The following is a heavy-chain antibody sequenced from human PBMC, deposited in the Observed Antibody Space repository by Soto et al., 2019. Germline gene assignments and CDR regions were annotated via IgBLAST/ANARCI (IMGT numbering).Heavy chain of an antibody. CDR2: MNPNSGNT. CDR1: GYTFTSYD. V-gene: IGHV1-8*01. CDR3: ARTSKSASSTVTTPPYPRYYHSYMDV. Sequence: APVKVSCKASGYTFTSYDINWVRQATGQGLEWMGWMNPNSGNTGYAQKFQGRVTMTRNTSISTAYMELSSLRSEDTAVYYCARTSKSASSTVTTPPYPRYYHSYMDVCGKGTTVTVSS. J-gene: IGHJ6*03. D-gene: IGHD4-17*01.